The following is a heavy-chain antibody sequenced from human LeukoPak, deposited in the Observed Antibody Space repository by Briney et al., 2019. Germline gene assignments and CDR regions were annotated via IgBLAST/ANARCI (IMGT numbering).Heavy chain of an antibody. D-gene: IGHD3-3*01. CDR3: AKGRTRTITIFGVVLDMDV. CDR1: GYTFTGYY. J-gene: IGHJ6*02. Sequence: ASVKVSCKASGYTFTGYYMHWVRQAPGQGLEWMGRINPNSGGTNYAQKFQGRVTVTRDTSISTAYMELSRLRSDDTAVYYCAKGRTRTITIFGVVLDMDVWGQGTTVTVSS. V-gene: IGHV1-2*06. CDR2: INPNSGGT.